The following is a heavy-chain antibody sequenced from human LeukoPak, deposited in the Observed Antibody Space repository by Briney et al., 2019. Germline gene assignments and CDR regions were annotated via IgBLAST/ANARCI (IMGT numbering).Heavy chain of an antibody. CDR1: GFTVSSNY. Sequence: PGGSLRLSCAASGFTVSSNYMSWVRQAPGKGLEWVSVIYSGGSTYYADSVKGRFTISRDNSKNTLYLQMNSLRAEDTAVYFCAREVFEGQRQSDAFDVWGQGTMVTVSS. CDR2: IYSGGST. J-gene: IGHJ3*01. V-gene: IGHV3-66*01. CDR3: AREVFEGQRQSDAFDV. D-gene: IGHD6-25*01.